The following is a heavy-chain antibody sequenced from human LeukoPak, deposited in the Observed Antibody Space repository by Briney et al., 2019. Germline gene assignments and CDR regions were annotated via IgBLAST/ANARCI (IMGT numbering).Heavy chain of an antibody. V-gene: IGHV1-8*01. J-gene: IGHJ4*02. CDR2: MNPNSGNT. D-gene: IGHD6-6*01. CDR3: ARTGSIAARRAYYFDY. CDR1: GYTFTSYD. Sequence: GASVKVSCKASGYTFTSYDINWVRQATGQGLEWMGWMNPNSGNTGYAQKFQGRVTITRNTSISTAYMELSSLRSEDTAVYYCARTGSIAARRAYYFDYWGQGTLVTVSS.